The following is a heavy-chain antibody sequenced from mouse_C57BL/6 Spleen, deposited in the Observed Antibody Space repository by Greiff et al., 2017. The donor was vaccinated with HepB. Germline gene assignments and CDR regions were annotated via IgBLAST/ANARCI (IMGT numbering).Heavy chain of an antibody. Sequence: EVNLVESGGGLVKPGGSLKLSCAASGFTFSDYGMHWVRQAPEKGLEWVAYISSGSSTIYYADTVKGRFTISRDNAKNTLFLQMTSLRSEDTAMYYCARRTTVVEGYAMDYWGQGTSVTVSS. V-gene: IGHV5-17*01. CDR1: GFTFSDYG. CDR2: ISSGSSTI. D-gene: IGHD1-1*01. CDR3: ARRTTVVEGYAMDY. J-gene: IGHJ4*01.